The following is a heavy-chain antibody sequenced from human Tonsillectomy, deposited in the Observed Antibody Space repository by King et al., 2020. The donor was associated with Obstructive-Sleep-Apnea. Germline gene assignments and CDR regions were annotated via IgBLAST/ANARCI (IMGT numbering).Heavy chain of an antibody. CDR1: GFTFSNYA. D-gene: IGHD2-8*02. V-gene: IGHV3-30*03. CDR2: LSYDGSNK. Sequence: VQLVESGGGVVQPGRSLRLSCAASGFTFSNYALHWVRQAPGKGLEWVASLSYDGSNKYLADSVKGRFTISRDNSKNTVYLQMNSLRAEDTAVFYCLAYDLVQGGFDYWGQGTLVTVTA. CDR3: LAYDLVQGGFDY. J-gene: IGHJ4*02.